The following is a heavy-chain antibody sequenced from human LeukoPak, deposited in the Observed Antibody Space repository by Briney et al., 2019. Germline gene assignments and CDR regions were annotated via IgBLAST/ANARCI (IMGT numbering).Heavy chain of an antibody. V-gene: IGHV4-59*01. D-gene: IGHD6-19*01. CDR3: ARDLKGSGWYAY. Sequence: SETLSLTCTVSGGSISSYYWSWIRQPPGKGLEWIGYIYYSGSTNYNPSLKSRVTKSVDTSKNQFSLKLSSVTAADTAVYYCARDLKGSGWYAYWGQGTLVTVSS. CDR1: GGSISSYY. J-gene: IGHJ4*02. CDR2: IYYSGST.